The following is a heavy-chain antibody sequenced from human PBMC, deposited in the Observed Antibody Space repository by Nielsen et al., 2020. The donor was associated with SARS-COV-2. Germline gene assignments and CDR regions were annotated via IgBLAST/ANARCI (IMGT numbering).Heavy chain of an antibody. CDR1: GGSFSGYY. Sequence: SETLSLTCAVYGGSFSGYYWSWIRQPPGKGLEWIGEINHSGSSNYNPSLKSRVTISVDTSKNQFSLRLSSVTAADTAVYYCARARSGRGVSPYYFDYWGQGTLVTVSS. CDR3: ARARSGRGVSPYYFDY. CDR2: INHSGSS. J-gene: IGHJ4*02. D-gene: IGHD3-10*01. V-gene: IGHV4-34*01.